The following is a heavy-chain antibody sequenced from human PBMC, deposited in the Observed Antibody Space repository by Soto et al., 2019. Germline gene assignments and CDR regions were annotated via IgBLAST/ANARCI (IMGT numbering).Heavy chain of an antibody. Sequence: EVQLVESGGGLVQPGGSLRLSCAASGFTVSSNYMSWVRQAPGKGLEWVSVIYSGGSTYYADSVKGRFTISRHNSKNTLYLQMNSLRAEDTAVDYCARVGPARNYGMDVWGQGTTVTVSS. J-gene: IGHJ6*02. D-gene: IGHD2-15*01. CDR1: GFTVSSNY. CDR2: IYSGGST. V-gene: IGHV3-53*04. CDR3: ARVGPARNYGMDV.